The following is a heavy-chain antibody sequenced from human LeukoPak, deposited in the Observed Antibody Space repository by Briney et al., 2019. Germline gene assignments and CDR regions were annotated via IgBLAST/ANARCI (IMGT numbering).Heavy chain of an antibody. CDR3: ARTPGMGVVKTFYCMDV. Sequence: ASVKVSCKTSGYTFTSDGISWVRQAPGQGLEWMGWIGTYKGNTNYAQMFQGRVTMTTDTSTSTAYMELKNLRSDDTAVYYCARTPGMGVVKTFYCMDVWGQGTTVTVSS. D-gene: IGHD3-3*01. V-gene: IGHV1-18*01. CDR2: IGTYKGNT. J-gene: IGHJ6*02. CDR1: GYTFTSDG.